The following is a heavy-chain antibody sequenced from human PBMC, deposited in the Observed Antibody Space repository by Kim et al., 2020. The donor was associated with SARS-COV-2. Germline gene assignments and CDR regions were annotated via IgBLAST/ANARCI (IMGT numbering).Heavy chain of an antibody. J-gene: IGHJ4*02. CDR2: ISYDGSNK. D-gene: IGHD6-19*01. CDR1: GFTFSSYG. CDR3: AKEEQWPTTNFDY. Sequence: GGSLRLSCAASGFTFSSYGMHWVRQAPDKGLEWVAVISYDGSNKYYADSVKGRFTISRDNSKNTLYLQMNSLRAEDTAVYYYAKEEQWPTTNFDYWGQGTLVTVSS. V-gene: IGHV3-30*18.